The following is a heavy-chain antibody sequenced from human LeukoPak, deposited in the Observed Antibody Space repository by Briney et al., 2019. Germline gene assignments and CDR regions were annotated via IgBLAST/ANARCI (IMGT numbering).Heavy chain of an antibody. Sequence: ASVKVSCKASGYTFTGYYIHWVRQAPGQGLEWIGWINPNSGGTNYAQKFQGRVTMTRDTSIDTAYMELSGLRSDDTAMFYCARDLSPSYMVAAIVAYWGQGTLVTVSS. J-gene: IGHJ4*02. V-gene: IGHV1-2*02. CDR2: INPNSGGT. CDR1: GYTFTGYY. D-gene: IGHD5-12*01. CDR3: ARDLSPSYMVAAIVAY.